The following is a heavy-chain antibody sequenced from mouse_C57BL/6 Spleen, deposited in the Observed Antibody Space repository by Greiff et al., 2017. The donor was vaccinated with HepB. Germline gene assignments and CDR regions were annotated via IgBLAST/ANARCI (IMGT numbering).Heavy chain of an antibody. D-gene: IGHD2-2*01. Sequence: VMLVESGPGLVQPSQSLSITCTVSGFSLTSYGVHWVRQSPGKGLEWLGVIWSGGSTDYNAAFISRLSISKDNSKSQVFFKMNSLQADDTAIYYCARSGSTMVTIGSYWGQGTLVTVSA. V-gene: IGHV2-2*01. CDR2: IWSGGST. J-gene: IGHJ3*01. CDR3: ARSGSTMVTIGSY. CDR1: GFSLTSYG.